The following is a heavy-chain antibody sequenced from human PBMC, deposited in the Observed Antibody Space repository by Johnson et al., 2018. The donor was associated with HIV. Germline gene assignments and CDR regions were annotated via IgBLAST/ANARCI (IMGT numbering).Heavy chain of an antibody. CDR3: AKIMSKWSVDDDAFDI. J-gene: IGHJ3*02. Sequence: QVQLVESGGGLVKPGGSLRLSCAASGFTFSDYYMNWIRQAPGKGLEWVSYIRSSGSTIYYADSVKGRFTISRDNSKNTLYLQMNSLRAEDTAVYYCAKIMSKWSVDDDAFDIWGQGTMVTVSS. D-gene: IGHD2-15*01. CDR1: GFTFSDYY. CDR2: IRSSGSTI. V-gene: IGHV3-11*01.